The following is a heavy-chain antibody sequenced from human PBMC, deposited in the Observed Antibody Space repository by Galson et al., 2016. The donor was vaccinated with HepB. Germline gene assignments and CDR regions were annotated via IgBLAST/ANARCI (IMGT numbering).Heavy chain of an antibody. CDR3: AKDGPDYNSRLDP. CDR2: ILYTGTT. J-gene: IGHJ5*01. CDR1: GGSMNSVGYS. Sequence: TLSLTCTVSGGSMNSVGYSWSWLRQHPGKGLEWIGYILYTGTTHYNPSLKSRVTISVNTSKNQFSLKLNSVTPADTAVYYCAKDGPDYNSRLDPWGQGILVTVSS. V-gene: IGHV4-31*03. D-gene: IGHD4-11*01.